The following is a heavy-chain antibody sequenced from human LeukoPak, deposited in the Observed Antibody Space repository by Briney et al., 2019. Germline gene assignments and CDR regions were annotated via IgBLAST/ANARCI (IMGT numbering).Heavy chain of an antibody. CDR1: GFTFSSYA. J-gene: IGHJ3*02. CDR2: VSGSGGST. CDR3: ARKTPLLWRLGAFDI. V-gene: IGHV3-23*01. Sequence: PGGSLRLSCAASGFTFSSYAMTWVRQAPGKGLEWVSHVSGSGGSTYYADSVKGRFTISRDNSKNTLYLQMNSLRAEDTAVYYCARKTPLLWRLGAFDIWGQGTMVTVSS. D-gene: IGHD3-3*01.